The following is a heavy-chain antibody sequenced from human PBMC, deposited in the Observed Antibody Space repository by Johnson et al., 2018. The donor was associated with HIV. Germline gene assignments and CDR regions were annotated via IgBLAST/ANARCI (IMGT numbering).Heavy chain of an antibody. V-gene: IGHV3-15*01. J-gene: IGHJ3*02. D-gene: IGHD4-23*01. CDR1: GFTFTNAW. CDR2: IYSKTDGGTT. Sequence: VQLVESGGDLVKPGGSLRLSCTVSGFTFTNAWMSWVHQAPGKGLEWVGRIYSKTDGGTTDYASPVKGRFTIARDDSKNTLYLQMNSQKTEDTAVYYCTTQLMTTVVTSHAFDIWGQGTMVTVSS. CDR3: TTQLMTTVVTSHAFDI.